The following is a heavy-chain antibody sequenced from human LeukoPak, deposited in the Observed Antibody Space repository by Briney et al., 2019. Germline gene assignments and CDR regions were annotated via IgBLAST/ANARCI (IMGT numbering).Heavy chain of an antibody. CDR3: ARDAPPYGGYFDY. CDR1: SGSISSYY. V-gene: IGHV4-59*01. Sequence: PSETLSLTCTVSSGSISSYYWSWIRQPPGKGLEWIGYIYYSGSTNYNPSLKSRVTISVDTSKNQFSLKLSSVTAADTAVYYCARDAPPYGGYFDYWGQGTLVTVSS. D-gene: IGHD4/OR15-4a*01. J-gene: IGHJ4*02. CDR2: IYYSGST.